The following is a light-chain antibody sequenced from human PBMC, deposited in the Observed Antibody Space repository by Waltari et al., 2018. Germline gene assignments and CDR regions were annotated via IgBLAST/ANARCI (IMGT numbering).Light chain of an antibody. CDR1: QDINRD. J-gene: IGKJ5*01. CDR2: YAP. CDR3: QHFKTYPIT. Sequence: AIQLTQSPSSLSASVGDRVTIACRASQDINRDLAWYQQKPGKAPKLLIYYAPSLQRWVPSRFSGSGSGTDFTLTISSLQPEDFATYHCQHFKTYPITFGQGTRLEIK. V-gene: IGKV1-13*02.